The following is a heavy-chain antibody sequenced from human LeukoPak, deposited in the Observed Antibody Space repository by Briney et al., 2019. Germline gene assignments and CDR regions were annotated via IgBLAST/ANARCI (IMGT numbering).Heavy chain of an antibody. J-gene: IGHJ4*02. CDR2: ISYDGSNK. Sequence: GGSLRLSCAASGFTFSSYAMHWVRQAPGKGLEWVAVISYDGSNKYYADSVKGRFTISRDNSKNTLYLQMNSLRGEDTAVYYCAKGTSAIRRFGELLDPDFDYWGQGTLVTVSS. CDR1: GFTFSSYA. D-gene: IGHD3-10*01. CDR3: AKGTSAIRRFGELLDPDFDY. V-gene: IGHV3-30*04.